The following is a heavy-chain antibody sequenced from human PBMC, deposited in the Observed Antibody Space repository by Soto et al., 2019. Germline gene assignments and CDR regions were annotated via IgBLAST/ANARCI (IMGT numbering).Heavy chain of an antibody. CDR1: GLLFSGSA. CDR3: TGPTGGYLDY. CDR2: IRSKTNSYAT. D-gene: IGHD3-10*01. J-gene: IGHJ4*02. V-gene: IGHV3-73*01. Sequence: GGSLRLSCAASGLLFSGSAIHWVRQASGKGLEWVGRIRSKTNSYATAYAASLKGRFTISRDDSKNTAYLQINSLKAEDTGVYFCTGPTGGYLDYWGQGTLVTVS.